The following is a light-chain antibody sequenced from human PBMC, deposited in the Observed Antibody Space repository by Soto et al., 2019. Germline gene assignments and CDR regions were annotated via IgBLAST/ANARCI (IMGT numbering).Light chain of an antibody. Sequence: EILLTHSPGTPSSSPGQRANMPCRASQSVSSNLAWYQQKPGQAPRLLIYGASTRATGIPARFSGSGSGTDFTLTISRLEPEDFAVYYCQQYDSSPITFGQGTRLEIK. CDR3: QQYDSSPIT. V-gene: IGKV3-20*01. CDR2: GAS. CDR1: QSVSSN. J-gene: IGKJ5*01.